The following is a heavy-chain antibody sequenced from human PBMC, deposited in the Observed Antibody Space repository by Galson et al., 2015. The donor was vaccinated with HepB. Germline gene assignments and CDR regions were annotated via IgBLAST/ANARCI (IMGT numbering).Heavy chain of an antibody. Sequence: SCKASGGSLNTYTISWVRQAPGQGLEWMGRIIPILGIPTYAQKFEGRLTITADKSTSTAYMELSRLRSDDTAVYYCASRRGEMTTITDFWGQGTLVTVSS. D-gene: IGHD5-24*01. J-gene: IGHJ4*02. CDR3: ASRRGEMTTITDF. CDR1: GGSLNTYT. CDR2: IIPILGIP. V-gene: IGHV1-69*02.